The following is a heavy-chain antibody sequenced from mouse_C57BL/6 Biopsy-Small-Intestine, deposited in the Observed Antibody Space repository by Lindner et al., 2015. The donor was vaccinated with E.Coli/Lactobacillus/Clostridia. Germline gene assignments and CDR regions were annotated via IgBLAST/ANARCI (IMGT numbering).Heavy chain of an antibody. CDR3: ATLTTVVAAPDY. J-gene: IGHJ2*01. V-gene: IGHV1-22*01. CDR1: GYTFTDYN. D-gene: IGHD1-1*01. CDR2: INPNNGGT. Sequence: VQLQESGPDLVKPGASVKMSCKASGYTFTDYNMHWVKQSHGKSLEWIGYINPNNGGTSYSQKFKGKATLTLNKSSSTAYMDLRSLTSEDSAVYYCATLTTVVAAPDYWGQGTTLTVSS.